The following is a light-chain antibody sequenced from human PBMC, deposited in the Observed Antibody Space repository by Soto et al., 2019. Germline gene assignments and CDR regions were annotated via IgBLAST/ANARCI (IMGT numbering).Light chain of an antibody. CDR2: EGS. CDR3: CSYAGSRTFI. V-gene: IGLV2-23*03. CDR1: SSDVGSYNL. J-gene: IGLJ2*01. Sequence: QSALTQPASVSGSPGQSITISCTGTSSDVGSYNLVSWYQHHPGKAPKLMIYEGSKRPSGVSNRFSGSKSGNTASLTISGLQADDEADYSCCSYAGSRTFIFGGGAKLTVL.